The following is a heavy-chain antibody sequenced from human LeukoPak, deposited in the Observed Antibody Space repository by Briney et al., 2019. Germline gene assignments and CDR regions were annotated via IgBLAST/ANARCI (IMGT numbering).Heavy chain of an antibody. CDR1: GDSINDHY. V-gene: IGHV4-4*09. CDR3: ARGWGYCSSTSCYGNYHYYYYGMDV. D-gene: IGHD2-2*01. CDR2: IYSSVST. J-gene: IGHJ6*02. Sequence: SETLSLTCTVSGDSINDHYWSWIRQPPGEGLEWIGYIYSSVSTNYNPSLKSRVTISVDTSKNQFALKLSSVTAADTAVYYCARGWGYCSSTSCYGNYHYYYYGMDVWGQGTTVTVSS.